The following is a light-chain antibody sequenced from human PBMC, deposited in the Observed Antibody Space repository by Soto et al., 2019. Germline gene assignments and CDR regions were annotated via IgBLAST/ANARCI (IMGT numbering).Light chain of an antibody. Sequence: QSALTQPASLSGFPGQSITISCTGTSSDVGGYNYVSWYQHHPGKAPKLIIYDVSNRPSGVPNRFSGSKSGNTASLTISGLQPEDEADYYCSSYTTSNTRQIVFGTGTKVTVL. V-gene: IGLV2-14*03. CDR1: SSDVGGYNY. CDR3: SSYTTSNTRQIV. CDR2: DVS. J-gene: IGLJ1*01.